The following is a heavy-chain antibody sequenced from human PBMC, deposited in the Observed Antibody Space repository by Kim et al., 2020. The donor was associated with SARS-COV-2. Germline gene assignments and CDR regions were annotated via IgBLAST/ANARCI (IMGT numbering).Heavy chain of an antibody. CDR3: ARRVCSGTSCRQPDY. V-gene: IGHV3-21*01. D-gene: IGHD2-2*01. Sequence: GGSLRLSCAASGFTFSNYSMNWVRQAPGKGLEWVSSISSSSSYIYYADSVKGRFIISRDNAKNSLYLQMNSLRAEDTAVYYCARRVCSGTSCRQPDYWGQGTLVTVSS. CDR2: ISSSSSYI. CDR1: GFTFSNYS. J-gene: IGHJ4*02.